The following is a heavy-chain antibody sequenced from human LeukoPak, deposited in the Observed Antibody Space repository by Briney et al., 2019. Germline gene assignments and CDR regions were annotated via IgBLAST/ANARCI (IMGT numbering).Heavy chain of an antibody. Sequence: SETLSLTRTVSGGSISGFYWSWIRQPPGKGLEWIGCIYYSGSTKYNPSLKSRVTISVDTSKNQFSLKLSSVTAADTAVYYCARVGCSSTSCYLYNWFDPWGQGTLVTVSS. CDR1: GGSISGFY. J-gene: IGHJ5*02. CDR2: IYYSGST. D-gene: IGHD2-2*01. CDR3: ARVGCSSTSCYLYNWFDP. V-gene: IGHV4-59*08.